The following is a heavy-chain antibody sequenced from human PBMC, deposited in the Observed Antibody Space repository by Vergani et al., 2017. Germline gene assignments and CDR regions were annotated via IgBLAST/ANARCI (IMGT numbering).Heavy chain of an antibody. CDR1: GYSFTSYW. CDR2: IYPGDSDT. Sequence: EVQLVQSGAEVKKPGESLKISCKGSGYSFTSYWIGWVRQMSGKGLEWMGIIYPGDSDTRYSPSFQGQVTISADKSISTAYLQWSSLKASDTAMYYCAGLPYSSSWTDQFDPWGQGTLVIVSS. CDR3: AGLPYSSSWTDQFDP. J-gene: IGHJ5*02. V-gene: IGHV5-51*01. D-gene: IGHD6-13*01.